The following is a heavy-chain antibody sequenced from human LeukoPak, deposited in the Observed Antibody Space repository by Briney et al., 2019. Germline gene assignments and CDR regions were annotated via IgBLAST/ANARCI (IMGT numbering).Heavy chain of an antibody. Sequence: ASVKVSCKASGYTFTGYYMHWVRQAPGQGLEWMGWINPNSGGTNYAQKFQGRVTMTRDTSISTAYMELSRLRSDDTAVYYCARRYSGYDFLDYWGQGTLVTVSS. CDR2: INPNSGGT. D-gene: IGHD5-12*01. J-gene: IGHJ4*02. CDR1: GYTFTGYY. CDR3: ARRYSGYDFLDY. V-gene: IGHV1-2*02.